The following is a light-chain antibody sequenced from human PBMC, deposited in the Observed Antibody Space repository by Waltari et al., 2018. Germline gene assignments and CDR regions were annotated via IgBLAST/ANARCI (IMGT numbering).Light chain of an antibody. CDR2: GAS. Sequence: DIVVTQSPATLSVSPGARATLSCRASHTVKSDLAWYQHKPGQAPRLLIYGASTRATGIPARCSGSGSGTEFTLTISSLRSEDFAFYYCQQYHNWPRTFGQGTKVEIK. CDR1: HTVKSD. CDR3: QQYHNWPRT. V-gene: IGKV3-15*01. J-gene: IGKJ1*01.